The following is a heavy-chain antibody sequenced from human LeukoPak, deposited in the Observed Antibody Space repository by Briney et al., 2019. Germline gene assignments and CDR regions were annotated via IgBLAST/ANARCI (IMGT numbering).Heavy chain of an antibody. Sequence: PSETLSLTCTVSGGSVSGYYWSWIRQPPGKGLEWIGEINHSGSTNYNPSLKSRVTISVDTSKNQFSLKLSSVTAADTAVYYCARGGGTIFGVVSLNYYYGMDVWGQGTTVTVSS. CDR3: ARGGGTIFGVVSLNYYYGMDV. CDR2: INHSGST. CDR1: GGSVSGYY. J-gene: IGHJ6*02. D-gene: IGHD3-3*01. V-gene: IGHV4-34*01.